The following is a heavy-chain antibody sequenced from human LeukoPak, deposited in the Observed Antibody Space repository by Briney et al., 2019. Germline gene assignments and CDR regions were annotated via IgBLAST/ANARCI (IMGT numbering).Heavy chain of an antibody. CDR2: TNPNSGGT. D-gene: IGHD2-15*01. CDR1: GYTFTGYY. CDR3: ARGRGCSGGSCYSPRFDY. V-gene: IGHV1-2*02. J-gene: IGHJ4*02. Sequence: ASVNVSCKASGYTFTGYYMHWVRQAPGQGLEWMGWTNPNSGGTNYAQKFQGRVTMTRDTSISTAYMELSRLRSDDTAVYYCARGRGCSGGSCYSPRFDYWGQGTLVTVSS.